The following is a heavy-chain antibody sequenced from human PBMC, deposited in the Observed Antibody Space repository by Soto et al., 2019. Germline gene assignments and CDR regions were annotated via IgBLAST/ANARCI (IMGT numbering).Heavy chain of an antibody. Sequence: QLQLQESGPGLVEPSETLSLTCTVSGGSISSSSDYWGWIRQPPGKGLEWIGSIYYSGSTYYNPSVKSRVTISVDTSKNQFYLELSSVTAADTAVYYCARKTGTSNYYYYGSDVWGQGTPVTVSS. CDR1: GGSISSSSDY. CDR2: IYYSGST. J-gene: IGHJ6*02. CDR3: ARKTGTSNYYYYGSDV. D-gene: IGHD1-7*01. V-gene: IGHV4-39*01.